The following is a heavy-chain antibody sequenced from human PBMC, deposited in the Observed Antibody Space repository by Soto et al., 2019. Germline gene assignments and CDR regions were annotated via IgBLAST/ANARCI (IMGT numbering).Heavy chain of an antibody. Sequence: QLQLQESGPGLVKPSETLSLTCTVSRGSIQSSTYYWGWIRQPPGKGLEWIGTVYYNGSPYFNPSLKSRLTLSADPSQNQFSLRLASVTAADTGVYYCARQTYLTYFDIWGQGTMVTVSS. CDR3: ARQTYLTYFDI. CDR1: RGSIQSSTYY. D-gene: IGHD3-16*01. J-gene: IGHJ3*02. CDR2: VYYNGSP. V-gene: IGHV4-39*01.